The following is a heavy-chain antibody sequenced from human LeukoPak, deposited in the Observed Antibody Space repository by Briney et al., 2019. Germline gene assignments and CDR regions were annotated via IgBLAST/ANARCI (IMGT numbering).Heavy chain of an antibody. D-gene: IGHD3-10*01. V-gene: IGHV4-4*02. CDR2: IYHSGST. J-gene: IGHJ4*02. CDR1: GGSISSSNW. CDR3: ARSSGDYYGSGSFGY. Sequence: SGTLSLTCAVSGGSISSSNWWSWVRQPPGKGLEWIGEIYHSGSTNYNPSLKSRVTISVDKSKNQFSLKLSSVTAADTAVYYCARSSGDYYGSGSFGYWGQGTLVTVSS.